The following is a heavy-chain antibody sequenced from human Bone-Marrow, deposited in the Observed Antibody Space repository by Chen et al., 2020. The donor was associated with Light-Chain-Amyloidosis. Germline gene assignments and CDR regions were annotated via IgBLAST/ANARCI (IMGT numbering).Heavy chain of an antibody. Sequence: EVQLVESGGGLVQPGGSLRLSCAASGFTFSSYEMNWVRQAPGKGLEWVSYISSSGSTIYYADSVKGRFTISRDNAKNSLSLHLHSLRAEDTAVYYCATIDADTPFDYWGQGTLVTVSS. CDR3: ATIDADTPFDY. CDR1: GFTFSSYE. V-gene: IGHV3-48*03. CDR2: ISSSGSTI. J-gene: IGHJ4*02. D-gene: IGHD5-18*01.